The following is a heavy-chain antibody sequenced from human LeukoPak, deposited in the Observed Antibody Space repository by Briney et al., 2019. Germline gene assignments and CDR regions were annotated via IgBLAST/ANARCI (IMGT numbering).Heavy chain of an antibody. V-gene: IGHV1-69*01. CDR3: ATGTPHYYDSSGYFLSGFDY. CDR1: GGTFSSYA. Sequence: SVKVSCKASGGTFSSYAISWVRQAPGQGLEWMGGITPIFGTANYAQKFQGGVTITADESTSTAYMELSSLRSEDTAVYYCATGTPHYYDSSGYFLSGFDYWGQGTLVTVSS. D-gene: IGHD3-22*01. CDR2: ITPIFGTA. J-gene: IGHJ4*02.